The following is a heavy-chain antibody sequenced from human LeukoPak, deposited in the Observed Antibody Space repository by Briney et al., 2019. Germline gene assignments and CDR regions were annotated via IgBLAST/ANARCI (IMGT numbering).Heavy chain of an antibody. CDR1: GYTFTGYY. J-gene: IGHJ4*02. Sequence: ASVKVSCKASGYTFTGYYMHWVRQAPGQGLEWMGWINPNSGGTNYAQKIQGRVTMTRDTSISTAYMELSRLRSDDTAVYYCARDSPQWELPFDYWGRGTLVTVSS. V-gene: IGHV1-2*02. CDR2: INPNSGGT. CDR3: ARDSPQWELPFDY. D-gene: IGHD1-26*01.